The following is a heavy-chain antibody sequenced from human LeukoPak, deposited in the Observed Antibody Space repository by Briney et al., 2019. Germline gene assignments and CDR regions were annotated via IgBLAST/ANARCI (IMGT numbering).Heavy chain of an antibody. Sequence: SETLSLTCSVSGASVRSDSHYWSWIRQPSGKGLEWIGNVYYSGRTAYSPSLKSRVTISVDISKNQFSLQLNSVTAADTAVYYCVRETATYYYDSRGYYRQIEVFDIWGQGTPVIVSS. CDR1: GASVRSDSHY. CDR3: VRETATYYYDSRGYYRQIEVFDI. CDR2: VYYSGRT. D-gene: IGHD3-22*01. J-gene: IGHJ3*02. V-gene: IGHV4-61*01.